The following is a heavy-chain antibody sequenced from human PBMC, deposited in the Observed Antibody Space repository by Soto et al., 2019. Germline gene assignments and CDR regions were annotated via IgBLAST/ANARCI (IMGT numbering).Heavy chain of an antibody. CDR1: GLTFSNYW. CDR2: IIQDGSAR. V-gene: IGHV3-7*03. CDR3: AGGNDKTWDSDY. Sequence: EVQLVESGGGLVQPGGSLRLSCAASGLTFSNYWMSWFRQAPGKGLEWVANIIQDGSARYYVDSVRGRFTISRDNAKNSLYLQMNTLRVEDTAVYYCAGGNDKTWDSDYWGRGTLVTVSS. J-gene: IGHJ4*02. D-gene: IGHD7-27*01.